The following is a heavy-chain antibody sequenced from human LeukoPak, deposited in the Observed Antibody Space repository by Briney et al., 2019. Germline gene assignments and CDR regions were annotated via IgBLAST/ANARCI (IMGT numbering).Heavy chain of an antibody. D-gene: IGHD3-22*01. Sequence: SETLSLTCAVYGGSFSGYYWSWIRQPPGKGLEWIGEINHSGSTNYNPSLKSRVTISVDTSKNQFSLKLSSVTAADTAVYYCARGLVDYDSSGYYLYFDYWGQGTLVTVSS. CDR1: GGSFSGYY. V-gene: IGHV4-34*01. CDR2: INHSGST. CDR3: ARGLVDYDSSGYYLYFDY. J-gene: IGHJ4*02.